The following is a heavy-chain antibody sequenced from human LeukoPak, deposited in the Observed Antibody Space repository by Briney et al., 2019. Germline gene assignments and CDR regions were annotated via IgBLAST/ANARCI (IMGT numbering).Heavy chain of an antibody. CDR1: GGTFSSYA. Sequence: SVKVSCKASGGTFSSYAISWVRQAPGRGLEWMGGIIPIFGTANYAQKFQGRVTITADKSTSTAYMELSSLRSEDTAVYYCARLTYGSGSYFDYWGQGTLVTVSS. V-gene: IGHV1-69*06. CDR3: ARLTYGSGSYFDY. D-gene: IGHD3-10*01. J-gene: IGHJ4*02. CDR2: IIPIFGTA.